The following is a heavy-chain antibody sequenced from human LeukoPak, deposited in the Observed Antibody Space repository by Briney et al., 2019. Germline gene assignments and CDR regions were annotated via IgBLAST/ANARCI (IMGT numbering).Heavy chain of an antibody. V-gene: IGHV1-8*01. D-gene: IGHD3-22*01. CDR1: GYTFTSYD. CDR3: ARVSYDSSGYYFVY. J-gene: IGHJ4*02. CDR2: MNPNSGNT. Sequence: AASVNVSFKPSGYTFTSYDINWGRQAPGQGLDWMGWMNPNSGNTGYSQKFQGRVTMTRNTSISTAYMELSSLRSEDTAVYYCARVSYDSSGYYFVYWGQGTLVTVSS.